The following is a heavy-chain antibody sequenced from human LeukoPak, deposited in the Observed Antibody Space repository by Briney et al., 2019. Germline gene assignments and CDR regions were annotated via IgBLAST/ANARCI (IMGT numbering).Heavy chain of an antibody. Sequence: GESLKISCKGSGYRFTSYWIGWVRQATGQGLEWMGWMNPNSGNTGYAQKFQGRVTMTRNTSISTACMELSSLRSEDTAVYYCARGRGYSGYVINWGQGTLVTVSS. CDR1: GYRFTSYW. D-gene: IGHD5-12*01. V-gene: IGHV1-8*02. CDR2: MNPNSGNT. J-gene: IGHJ4*02. CDR3: ARGRGYSGYVIN.